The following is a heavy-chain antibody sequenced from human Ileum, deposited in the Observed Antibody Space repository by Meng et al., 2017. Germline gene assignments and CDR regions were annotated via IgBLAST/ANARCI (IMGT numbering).Heavy chain of an antibody. Sequence: QVQVQASAPGLVKPSGTLYLPCAVSCGSITTNSYWSWVRQSPEKGLEWIGQIDHSGSPYYNPSLKSRVTMSVDKSKSQVSLQLTSVTAADTAVYYCARHGGYYQDYWGQGTLVTVSS. D-gene: IGHD4-23*01. CDR3: ARHGGYYQDY. CDR2: IDHSGSP. CDR1: CGSITTNSY. J-gene: IGHJ4*02. V-gene: IGHV4-4*02.